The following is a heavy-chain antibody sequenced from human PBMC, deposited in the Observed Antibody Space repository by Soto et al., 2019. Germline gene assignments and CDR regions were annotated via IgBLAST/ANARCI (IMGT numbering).Heavy chain of an antibody. CDR1: GFTFSPYA. CDR3: AKGLRRLLRTQYYYGLDV. D-gene: IGHD3-10*01. J-gene: IGHJ6*02. V-gene: IGHV3-23*01. CDR2: ISGSGGST. Sequence: GGSLRLACAASGFTFSPYAMSWVRQAPGKGLEWVSSISGSGGSTHYADSVKGRFTVSRDNSKRALSLQMSSLREEDTATYYCAKGLRRLLRTQYYYGLDVWGRGTTVTVSS.